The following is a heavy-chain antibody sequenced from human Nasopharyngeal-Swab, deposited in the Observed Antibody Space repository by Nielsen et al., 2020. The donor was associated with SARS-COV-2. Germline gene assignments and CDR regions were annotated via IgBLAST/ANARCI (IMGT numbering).Heavy chain of an antibody. D-gene: IGHD3-10*01. CDR3: ARTDYYGSGSPDY. J-gene: IGHJ4*02. Sequence: SETLSLTCAVYGGSFSGYYWSWIRQPPGKGLEWIGEINHSGSTNYNPSLKSRVTISVDTSKNQFSLKLSSVTAADTAVYYCARTDYYGSGSPDYWGQGTLVTVSS. CDR1: GGSFSGYY. CDR2: INHSGST. V-gene: IGHV4-34*01.